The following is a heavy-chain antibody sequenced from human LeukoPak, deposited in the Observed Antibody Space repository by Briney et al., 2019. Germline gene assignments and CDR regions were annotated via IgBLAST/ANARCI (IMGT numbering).Heavy chain of an antibody. CDR1: GYTFTSYG. CDR2: ISAYNGNT. J-gene: IGHJ5*02. CDR3: AGARAALPWFDP. V-gene: IGHV1-18*01. Sequence: VASVKVSCKASGYTFTSYGISWVRQAPGQGLEWMGLISAYNGNTNYAQKLQGRVTMTTDTSTSTAYMELRSLRSDDTAVYYCAGARAALPWFDPWGQGTLVTVSS. D-gene: IGHD6-6*01.